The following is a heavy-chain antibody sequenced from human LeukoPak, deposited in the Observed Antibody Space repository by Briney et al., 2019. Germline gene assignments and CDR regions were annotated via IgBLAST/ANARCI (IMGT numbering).Heavy chain of an antibody. CDR3: ARRSGSYSLDY. CDR2: IYYSGST. CDR1: GGSISSYY. V-gene: IGHV4-59*08. J-gene: IGHJ4*02. Sequence: SETLSLTCTVSGGSISSYYWSWIRQPPGKGLEWIGYIYYSGSTNYNPSLKRRVPLSVETSKNQFSLKLSSVTAADTAVYYCARRSGSYSLDYWGQGPLVTVSS. D-gene: IGHD1-26*01.